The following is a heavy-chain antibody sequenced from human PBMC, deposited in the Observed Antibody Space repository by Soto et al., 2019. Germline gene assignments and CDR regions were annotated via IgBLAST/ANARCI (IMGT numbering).Heavy chain of an antibody. CDR2: ISVYNGRT. CDR1: GYTFNMYG. Sequence: QVQLVQSGAEVKKPGASVKVSCKASGYTFNMYGVSWVRQAPGQGLEWMGWISVYNGRTNYAQKLQDRVTMTADTSTTTVYMELKSLTSDDTAVYYCAGDRSNHDYWGQGTLVTVSS. D-gene: IGHD4-4*01. CDR3: AGDRSNHDY. V-gene: IGHV1-18*01. J-gene: IGHJ4*02.